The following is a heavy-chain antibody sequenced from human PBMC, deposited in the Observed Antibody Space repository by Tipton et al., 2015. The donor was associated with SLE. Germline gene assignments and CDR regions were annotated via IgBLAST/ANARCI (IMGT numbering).Heavy chain of an antibody. D-gene: IGHD2-2*02. J-gene: IGHJ4*02. CDR2: ISSSGSAK. CDR1: GFTLSDYY. V-gene: IGHV3-11*01. Sequence: SLRLSCAASGFTLSDYYMSWIRQAPGKGLEWVSHISSSGSAKKYADSVEGRFTISRDNAKNSLYLQMNSLRSDDTAVYYCAKGYCSSTSCYTVDYWGQGTLVTVSS. CDR3: AKGYCSSTSCYTVDY.